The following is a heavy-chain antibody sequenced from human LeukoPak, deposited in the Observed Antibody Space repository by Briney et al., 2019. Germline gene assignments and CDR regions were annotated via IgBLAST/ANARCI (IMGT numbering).Heavy chain of an antibody. CDR2: INHSGST. V-gene: IGHV4-34*01. CDR1: GGSFSGYY. Sequence: SETLSLTCAVYGGSFSGYYWSWIRQPPGKGLEWIGEINHSGSTNYNPSLKSRVTISVDTSKNQFSLKLSSVTAADTAVYYCARWGLWIPGTGDHPRNWFDPGGQGTLVTVSS. J-gene: IGHJ5*02. CDR3: ARWGLWIPGTGDHPRNWFDP. D-gene: IGHD4-17*01.